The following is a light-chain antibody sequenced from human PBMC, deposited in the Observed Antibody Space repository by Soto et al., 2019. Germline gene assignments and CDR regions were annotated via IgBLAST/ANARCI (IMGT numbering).Light chain of an antibody. V-gene: IGLV1-36*01. CDR3: AAWDDSLNGPV. Sequence: QSVLTQPPSVSEAPRQRVTISCSGSSSNIGNNAVNWYQQVPGKAPKLLIYYDDLLPSGVSDRFSGSKSGTSASLAISGLQSEDEADYYCAAWDDSLNGPVFGGGTKVTVL. CDR2: YDD. CDR1: SSNIGNNA. J-gene: IGLJ2*01.